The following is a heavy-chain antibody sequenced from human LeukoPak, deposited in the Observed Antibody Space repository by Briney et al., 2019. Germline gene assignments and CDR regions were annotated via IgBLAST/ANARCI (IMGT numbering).Heavy chain of an antibody. D-gene: IGHD3-22*01. Sequence: PGGSLRLSCAASGFTFSSYEMNWVRQAPGKGLEWASYISSSGSTIYYADSVKGRFTISRDNAKNSLYLQMNSLRAEDTAVYYCARDILYYYDSSGYHEGAFDIWGQGTMVTVSS. V-gene: IGHV3-48*03. CDR3: ARDILYYYDSSGYHEGAFDI. CDR1: GFTFSSYE. CDR2: ISSSGSTI. J-gene: IGHJ3*02.